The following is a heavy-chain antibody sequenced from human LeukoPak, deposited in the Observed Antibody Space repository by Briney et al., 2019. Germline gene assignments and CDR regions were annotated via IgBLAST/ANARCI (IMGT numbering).Heavy chain of an antibody. J-gene: IGHJ4*02. CDR2: INPNSGDT. CDR1: GYTFT. V-gene: IGHV1-8*03. D-gene: IGHD3-16*01. CDR3: AKTPPGGDVDH. Sequence: GASVKVSCKGSGYTFTINWVRQATGQGLEWMGWINPNSGDTGYAQKFQGRVTLTRNTPLSTAYMELSGLRSEDTAVYYCAKTPPGGDVDHWGEGTLVTVSS.